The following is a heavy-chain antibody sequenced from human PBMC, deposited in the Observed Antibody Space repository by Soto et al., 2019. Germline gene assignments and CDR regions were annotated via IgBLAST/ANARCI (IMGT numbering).Heavy chain of an antibody. CDR2: ISSGGSTI. D-gene: IGHD7-27*01. V-gene: IGHV3-48*02. CDR3: AGAIRWGRGVDY. CDR1: GFTLSSYT. J-gene: IGHJ4*02. Sequence: PGGSLRLSCAASGFTLSSYTMNWVRQAPGKGLEWVSYISSGGSTIYYADSVKGRFTMSRDNAKNSLYLQMSSLRDDDTAVYYCAGAIRWGRGVDYWGQGIMVTVYS.